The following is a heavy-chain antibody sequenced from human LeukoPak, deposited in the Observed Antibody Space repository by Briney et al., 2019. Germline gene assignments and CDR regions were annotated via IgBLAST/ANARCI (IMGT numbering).Heavy chain of an antibody. CDR3: ARVFRYCTNGVCYHNWFDP. J-gene: IGHJ5*02. CDR2: IYTSGST. D-gene: IGHD2-8*01. Sequence: SEPLSLTCTVSGGSISSYYWSWIRQPAGKGLEWIGRIYTSGSTNYNPSLKSRVTMSVDTSKNQFSLKLSSVTAADTAVYYCARVFRYCTNGVCYHNWFDPWGQGTLVTVSS. CDR1: GGSISSYY. V-gene: IGHV4-4*07.